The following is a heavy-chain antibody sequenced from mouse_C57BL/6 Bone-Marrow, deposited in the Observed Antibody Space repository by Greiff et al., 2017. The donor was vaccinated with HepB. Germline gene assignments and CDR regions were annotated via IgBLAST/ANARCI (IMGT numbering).Heavy chain of an antibody. CDR1: GYAFSSSW. Sequence: VKLVESGPELVKPGASVKISCKASGYAFSSSWMNWVKQRPGKGLEWIGRIYPGDGDTNYNGKFKGKATLTADKSSSTAYMQLSSLTSEDSAVYFCARKGDHYYGSSYSYWYFDVWGTGTTVTVSS. V-gene: IGHV1-82*01. J-gene: IGHJ1*03. D-gene: IGHD1-1*01. CDR3: ARKGDHYYGSSYSYWYFDV. CDR2: IYPGDGDT.